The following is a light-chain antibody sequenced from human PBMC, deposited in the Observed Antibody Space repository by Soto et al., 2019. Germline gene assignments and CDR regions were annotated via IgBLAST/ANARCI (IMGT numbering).Light chain of an antibody. CDR2: AAS. CDR1: QSISSY. CDR3: QQSYSTPIT. J-gene: IGKJ5*01. Sequence: DIQMTQSPSSLSASVGDRVTITCRASQSISSYLNWYQQKPGKAPKLLIYAASSLQSGVRSRLSGSGSGTDFTLTISSLQPEDFASYYCQQSYSTPITFGQGTRLEIK. V-gene: IGKV1-39*01.